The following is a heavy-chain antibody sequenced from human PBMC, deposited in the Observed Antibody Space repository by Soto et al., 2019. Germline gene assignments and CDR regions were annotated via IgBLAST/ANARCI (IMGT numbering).Heavy chain of an antibody. Sequence: EVQLVESGGGLVKPGGSLRLSCAASGFSFSSDSMGWVRQAPGKGLEWVSSIGSSGSFKNYADSVKGRFTISRDNAKNSLYLQMSGLKDEDTAVYYCARDPPTGTTLDWADSWGQGTLVTVSS. J-gene: IGHJ4*02. CDR1: GFSFSSDS. CDR3: ARDPPTGTTLDWADS. CDR2: IGSSGSFK. V-gene: IGHV3-21*01. D-gene: IGHD1-7*01.